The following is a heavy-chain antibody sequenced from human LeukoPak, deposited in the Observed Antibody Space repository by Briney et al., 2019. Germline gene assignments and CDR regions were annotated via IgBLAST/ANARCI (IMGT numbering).Heavy chain of an antibody. Sequence: SETLSLTCAAYGGSFSGYYWSWIRQPPGKGLEWIGEINHSGSTNYNPSLKSRVTISVDTSKNQFSLKLSSVTAADTAVYYCARGRISLGYCSSTSCSRSPYYYYMDVWGKGTTVTVSS. CDR1: GGSFSGYY. CDR3: ARGRISLGYCSSTSCSRSPYYYYMDV. D-gene: IGHD2-2*01. CDR2: INHSGST. J-gene: IGHJ6*03. V-gene: IGHV4-34*01.